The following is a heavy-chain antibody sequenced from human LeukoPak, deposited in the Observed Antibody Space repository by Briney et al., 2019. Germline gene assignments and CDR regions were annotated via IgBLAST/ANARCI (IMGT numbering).Heavy chain of an antibody. Sequence: GGSLRLSCAASGFTFRKYNMNWVRQAPGKGLEWVSAISSGSSYIYYADSVKGRFTISRDNAKNSLYLQMNSLRAEDMALYYCAKGDSSGWYGVDYWGQGTLVTVSS. V-gene: IGHV3-21*04. D-gene: IGHD6-19*01. CDR2: ISSGSSYI. J-gene: IGHJ4*02. CDR1: GFTFRKYN. CDR3: AKGDSSGWYGVDY.